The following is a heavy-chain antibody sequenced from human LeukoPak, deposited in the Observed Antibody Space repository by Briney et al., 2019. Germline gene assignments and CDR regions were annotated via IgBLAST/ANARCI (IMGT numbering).Heavy chain of an antibody. CDR3: AGDASGGLLDY. Sequence: GGSLRLSCAASGFTFSSYDMHWVRQATGKDLEWVSAIGTAGDTYYPGSVKGRFTISRENAKNSLYLQMNSLRAGDTAVYYCAGDASGGLLDYWGQGTLVTVSS. J-gene: IGHJ4*02. CDR1: GFTFSSYD. CDR2: IGTAGDT. V-gene: IGHV3-13*01. D-gene: IGHD5-12*01.